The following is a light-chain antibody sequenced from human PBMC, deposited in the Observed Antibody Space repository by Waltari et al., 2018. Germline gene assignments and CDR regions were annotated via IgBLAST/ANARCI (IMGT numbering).Light chain of an antibody. CDR2: EVT. CDR1: SSDVGGHHY. V-gene: IGLV2-14*01. Sequence: QSALSQPASVSGSPGQSISLSCTGTSSDVGGHHYVSWYQQNPGKAPKLLIYEVTKRPSGVSNRFAGSKSGNAASLTISGLQAEDEGDYYCSSFSTSSTLLLFGGGTKLTVL. CDR3: SSFSTSSTLLL. J-gene: IGLJ2*01.